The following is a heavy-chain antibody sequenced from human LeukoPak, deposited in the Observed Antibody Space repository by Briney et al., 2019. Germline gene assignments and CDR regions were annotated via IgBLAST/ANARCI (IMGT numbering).Heavy chain of an antibody. CDR1: GFTFSSYG. CDR3: ARDATRAPYYFDY. CDR2: IWYDGSNK. J-gene: IGHJ4*02. Sequence: GGSLRLSCAASGFTFSSYGMHWVRQAPGKGLEWVAVIWYDGSNKYYADPVKGRFTISRDNSKNTLYLQMNSLRAEDTAVYYCARDATRAPYYFDYWGQGTLVTVSS. V-gene: IGHV3-33*01.